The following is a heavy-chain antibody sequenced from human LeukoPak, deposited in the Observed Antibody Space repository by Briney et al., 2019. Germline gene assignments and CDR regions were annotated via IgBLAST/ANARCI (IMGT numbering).Heavy chain of an antibody. J-gene: IGHJ4*02. D-gene: IGHD4-17*01. CDR3: ASPPITATTVTTLPPDY. Sequence: GGSLRLSCAASGFTFSSYAMSWVRQAPGKGLEWVSAISGSGGSTYYADSVKGRFTISRDNSKNTLYLQMNSLRAEDTAVYYCASPPITATTVTTLPPDYWGQGTLVTVSS. V-gene: IGHV3-23*01. CDR1: GFTFSSYA. CDR2: ISGSGGST.